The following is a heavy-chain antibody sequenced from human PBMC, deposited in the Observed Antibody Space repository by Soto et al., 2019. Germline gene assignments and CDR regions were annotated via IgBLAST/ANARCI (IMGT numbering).Heavy chain of an antibody. Sequence: ASVKVSCQASGYTITGYYMHWVRQAPGQGIEWMGWINPNSGGTNYAQKFQGWVTMTRDTSISTAYMGLSRLRSDDTAVYYCARDLARGCSGGSCYPPGYYYYGMDVWGQGTTVTVSS. V-gene: IGHV1-2*04. CDR3: ARDLARGCSGGSCYPPGYYYYGMDV. CDR1: GYTITGYY. J-gene: IGHJ6*02. D-gene: IGHD2-15*01. CDR2: INPNSGGT.